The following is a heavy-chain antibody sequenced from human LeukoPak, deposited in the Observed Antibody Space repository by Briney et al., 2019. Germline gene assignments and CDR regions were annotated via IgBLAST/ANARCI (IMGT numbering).Heavy chain of an antibody. Sequence: SETLSLTCSVSGGSISSYYWSWIRQPAGKGLEWIGRIYSSGSTNYNPSLKSRVSMSLDTSKNQFSLKLSSVTAADTAVYYCAKFALGYCSSTSCLNWFDPWGQGTLVTVSS. CDR2: IYSSGST. J-gene: IGHJ5*02. D-gene: IGHD2-2*01. CDR3: AKFALGYCSSTSCLNWFDP. V-gene: IGHV4-4*07. CDR1: GGSISSYY.